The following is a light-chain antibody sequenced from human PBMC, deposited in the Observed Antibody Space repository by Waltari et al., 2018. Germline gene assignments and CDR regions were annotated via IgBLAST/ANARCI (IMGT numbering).Light chain of an antibody. CDR2: DAS. CDR1: QRVNYF. J-gene: IGKJ4*01. Sequence: CRASQRVNYFLAWVQQKPGQAPRLLIYDASNRATGIPARFSGSGSGTDFTLTISSLGPEDFAVYYCQQRTNWPLTFGGGTKVEIK. CDR3: QQRTNWPLT. V-gene: IGKV3-11*01.